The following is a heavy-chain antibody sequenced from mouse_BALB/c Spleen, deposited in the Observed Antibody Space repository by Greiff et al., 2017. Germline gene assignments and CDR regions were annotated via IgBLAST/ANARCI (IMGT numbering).Heavy chain of an antibody. D-gene: IGHD2-1*01. V-gene: IGHV7-3*02. CDR3: ARGYYGNYWFAY. J-gene: IGHJ3*01. CDR2: IRNKANGYTT. CDR1: GFTFTDYY. Sequence: EVKLMESGGGLVQPGGSLRLSCATSGFTFTDYYMSWVRQPPGKALEWLGFIRNKANGYTTEYSASVKGRFTISRDNSQSILYLQMNTLRAEDSATYYCARGYYGNYWFAYWGQGTLVTVSA.